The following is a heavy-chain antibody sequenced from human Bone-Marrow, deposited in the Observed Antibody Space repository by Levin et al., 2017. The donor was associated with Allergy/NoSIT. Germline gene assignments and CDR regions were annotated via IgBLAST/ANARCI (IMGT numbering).Heavy chain of an antibody. Sequence: SETLSLTCTVSGASISSSNYYWGWIRQPPGKGLEWIGSIYYSGNTYYNPSLKSRLTISVDTSKNQFSLKLRSVTAAATSVYYCARAGRYDYWGQGPLVTVAS. D-gene: IGHD3-9*01. V-gene: IGHV4-39*07. CDR1: GASISSSNYY. J-gene: IGHJ4*02. CDR2: IYYSGNT. CDR3: ARAGRYDY.